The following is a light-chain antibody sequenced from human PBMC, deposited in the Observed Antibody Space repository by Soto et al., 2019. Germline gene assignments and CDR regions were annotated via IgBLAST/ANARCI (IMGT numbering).Light chain of an antibody. J-gene: IGKJ4*01. V-gene: IGKV3-20*01. CDR1: QGIGDT. CDR3: QQYGSSPKHT. CDR2: DTS. Sequence: EVVMTQSLATLSVSPGEGATLSCRVSQGIGDTLAWYQHKPGQTPRLLIYDTSTRATGVPTRFSGSRSGADFTLTISRLEPEDFAVYYCQQYGSSPKHTFGGGTKVDIK.